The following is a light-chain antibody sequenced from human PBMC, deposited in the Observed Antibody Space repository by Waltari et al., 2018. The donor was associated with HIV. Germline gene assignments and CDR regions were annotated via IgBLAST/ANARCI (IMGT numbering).Light chain of an antibody. CDR3: SSYTATKILV. CDR2: EVN. V-gene: IGLV2-14*03. CDR1: NSDLGTYNY. J-gene: IGLJ2*01. Sequence: QSALTQPASVSGSPGQSITISCTGTNSDLGTYNYVSWYQQQAGKAPTLLISEVNNRPSGVSNRFSDSKAGNTTSLSISGLQAEDEGKYYCSSYTATKILVFGGGTDVTVL.